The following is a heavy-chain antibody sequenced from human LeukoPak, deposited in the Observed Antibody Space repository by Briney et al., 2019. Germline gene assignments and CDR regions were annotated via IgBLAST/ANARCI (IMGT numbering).Heavy chain of an antibody. CDR1: GGSISTYY. D-gene: IGHD1-7*01. CDR3: ARWAITGTTLGADY. J-gene: IGHJ4*02. Sequence: SETLSLTCTVSGGSISTYYWSWIRQPPGKGLEWIGYIYYSGSTNYNPSLKSRVTISVDTSKNQFSLKLSSVTAADTAVYYCARWAITGTTLGADYWGQGTLVTVSS. CDR2: IYYSGST. V-gene: IGHV4-59*01.